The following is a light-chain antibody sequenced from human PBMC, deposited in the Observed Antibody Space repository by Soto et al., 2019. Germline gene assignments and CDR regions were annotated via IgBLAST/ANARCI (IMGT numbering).Light chain of an antibody. CDR3: QQYSNWPPFT. V-gene: IGKV3-15*01. CDR1: QSVSSN. CDR2: DAS. J-gene: IGKJ5*01. Sequence: EIVMTQSPATLSVSPGERATLSCRASQSVSSNLAWYQQKPGQAPRLLIYDASTRATGIPARFSGSGSGTEFTLTISSLQSADSAVYYCQQYSNWPPFTFGQGTRLEIK.